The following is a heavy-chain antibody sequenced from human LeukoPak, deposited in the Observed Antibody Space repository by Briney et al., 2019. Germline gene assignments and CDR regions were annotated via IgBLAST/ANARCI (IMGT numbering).Heavy chain of an antibody. D-gene: IGHD3-10*01. J-gene: IGHJ4*02. CDR1: GFTFTNYA. CDR3: TRSKSGSGSSADY. V-gene: IGHV3-23*01. Sequence: GGSLRLSCAASGFTFTNYAMNWVRQAPGKGLEWVSVISGSGGRTYYADSVKGRFTISRDNSKNTLYLQMNSLRAEDTAVYYCTRSKSGSGSSADYWGQGTLVTVSS. CDR2: ISGSGGRT.